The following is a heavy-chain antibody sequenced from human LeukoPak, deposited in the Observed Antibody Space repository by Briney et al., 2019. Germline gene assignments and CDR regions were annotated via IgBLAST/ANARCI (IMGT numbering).Heavy chain of an antibody. CDR2: IYPGDSDT. J-gene: IGHJ4*02. Sequence: GESLKISCKASGYSFTSYWIGWVRQMPGTGLEWMGIIYPGDSDTRYSPSFQGQVTISADKSISTAYLQWSSLKAPDTAMYYCARLKEATAHPEFDYWGQGTLVTVSS. CDR1: GYSFTSYW. V-gene: IGHV5-51*01. CDR3: ARLKEATAHPEFDY. D-gene: IGHD5-24*01.